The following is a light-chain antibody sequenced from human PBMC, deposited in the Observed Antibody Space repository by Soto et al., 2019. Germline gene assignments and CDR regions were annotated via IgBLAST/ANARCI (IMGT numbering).Light chain of an antibody. V-gene: IGKV3-15*01. J-gene: IGKJ5*01. Sequence: DIVMTQSPATVSVSPGERATLSCRASQSVSSYLAWYQQKPGQAHRLLIYGASSRATGIPARFSGSGSGTAESLTIISLQYHDFAVYYCQQYWNWPPLTFLQATPLEIQ. CDR2: GAS. CDR3: QQYWNWPPLT. CDR1: QSVSSY.